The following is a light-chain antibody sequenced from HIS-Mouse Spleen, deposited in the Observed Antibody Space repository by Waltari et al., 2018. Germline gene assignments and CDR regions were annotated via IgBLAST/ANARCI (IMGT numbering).Light chain of an antibody. CDR1: DIGSKS. J-gene: IGLJ2*01. V-gene: IGLV3-21*02. CDR2: YDS. Sequence: SYVLTQPPSVSVAPGQTAMITCGGNDIGSKSVHWYQQKPGQAPGLVVYYDSDRPSGIPERFSGSNSGNTATLTISRVEAGDEADYYCQVWDSSSDHVVFGGGTKLTVL. CDR3: QVWDSSSDHVV.